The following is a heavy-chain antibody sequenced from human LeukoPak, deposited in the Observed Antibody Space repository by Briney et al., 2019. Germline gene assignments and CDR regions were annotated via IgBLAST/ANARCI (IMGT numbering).Heavy chain of an antibody. CDR2: IKQDGSEK. Sequence: GGSLKLSCAGYGITLSELWMNWVRQVPGKGLEWVANIKQDGSEKKYVDSVKGRFTISRDNAKNSVYLQMNSLRVDDTAVYYCVGGYGWLPDYWGQGALVTVSS. J-gene: IGHJ4*02. CDR1: GITLSELW. D-gene: IGHD6-19*01. CDR3: VGGYGWLPDY. V-gene: IGHV3-7*04.